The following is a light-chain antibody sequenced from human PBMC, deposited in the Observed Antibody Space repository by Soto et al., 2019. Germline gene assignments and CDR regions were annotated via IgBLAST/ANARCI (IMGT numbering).Light chain of an antibody. V-gene: IGKV3-15*01. CDR2: GAS. CDR3: QQYNNWPPIT. CDR1: QSVSGS. J-gene: IGKJ5*01. Sequence: ELVLTQSPATLSVSPGERATLSCRASQSVSGSLAWYQQKPGQAPRLLIYGASTRATGIPARFSGSGSGTEFTLTISSLQSEDFAIYYCQQYNNWPPITFGQGTRLEIK.